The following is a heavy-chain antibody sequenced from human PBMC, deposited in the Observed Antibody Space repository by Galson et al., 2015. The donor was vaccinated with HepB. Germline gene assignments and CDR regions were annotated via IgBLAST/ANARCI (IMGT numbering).Heavy chain of an antibody. V-gene: IGHV3-30*18. CDR2: ISYDGSNK. CDR1: GFTFSSYG. Sequence: SLRLSCAASGFTFSSYGMHWVRQAPGKGLEWVAVISYDGSNKYYADSVKGRFTISRDNSKNTLYLQMNSLRAEDTAVYYCAKEIWFRESHSSDNWFDPWGQGTLVTVSS. D-gene: IGHD3-10*01. CDR3: AKEIWFRESHSSDNWFDP. J-gene: IGHJ5*02.